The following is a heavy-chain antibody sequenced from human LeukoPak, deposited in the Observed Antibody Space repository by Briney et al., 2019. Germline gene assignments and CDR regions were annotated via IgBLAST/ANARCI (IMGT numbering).Heavy chain of an antibody. D-gene: IGHD6-19*01. CDR3: ARRVRWYSSGWGRYFDY. CDR2: INPSGGST. CDR1: GYTFTSYY. J-gene: IGHJ4*02. Sequence: ASVKVSCKASGYTFTSYYMHWVRQAPGQGLEWMGIINPSGGSTSYAQKFQGRVTKTRDTSTSTVYMELSSLRSEDTAVYYCARRVRWYSSGWGRYFDYWGQGTLVTVSS. V-gene: IGHV1-46*01.